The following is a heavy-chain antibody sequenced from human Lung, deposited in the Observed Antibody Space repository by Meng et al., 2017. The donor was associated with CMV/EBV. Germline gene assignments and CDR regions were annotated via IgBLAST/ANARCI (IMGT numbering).Heavy chain of an antibody. CDR2: IPHRGSS. D-gene: IGHD3-10*01. J-gene: IGHJ1*01. CDR3: LRRSGGSV. Sequence: QVRWAESSPGLVKPSATLSLPCAVSGDSITNHNWGAWVRQPPGKGLEWIGEIPHRGSSAYNPSLKSRVSMSIDKSKNQFSLKLTSVTAADTAVYHCLRRSGGSVWGQGTLVTVAS. V-gene: IGHV4-4*02. CDR1: GDSITNHNW.